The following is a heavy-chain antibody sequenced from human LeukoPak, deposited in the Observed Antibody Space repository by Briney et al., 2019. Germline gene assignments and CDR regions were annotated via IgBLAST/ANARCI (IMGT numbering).Heavy chain of an antibody. CDR3: AKAGDSSGWYTRGRDYFDY. J-gene: IGHJ4*02. V-gene: IGHV1-2*02. CDR2: INPNSGGT. Sequence: GASVKVSCKASGYTFTGYYMHWVRQAPGQGLEWMGWINPNSGGTNYAQKFQGRVTMTRDTSISTAYMELSRLRAEDTALYYCAKAGDSSGWYTRGRDYFDYWGQGTLVTVSS. CDR1: GYTFTGYY. D-gene: IGHD6-19*01.